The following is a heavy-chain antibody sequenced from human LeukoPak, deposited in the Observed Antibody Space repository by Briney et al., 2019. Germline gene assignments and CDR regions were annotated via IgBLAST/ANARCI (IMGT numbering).Heavy chain of an antibody. Sequence: GGSLRLSCAASGFTFSSYSMNWVHQAPGKGLEWVSSISSSSSYIYYADSVKGRFTISRDNAKNPLYLQMNSLRAEDTAVYYCARGKGIAARQPVNYYYYYGMDVWGQGTTVTVSS. CDR3: ARGKGIAARQPVNYYYYYGMDV. CDR1: GFTFSSYS. V-gene: IGHV3-21*01. D-gene: IGHD6-6*01. J-gene: IGHJ6*02. CDR2: ISSSSSYI.